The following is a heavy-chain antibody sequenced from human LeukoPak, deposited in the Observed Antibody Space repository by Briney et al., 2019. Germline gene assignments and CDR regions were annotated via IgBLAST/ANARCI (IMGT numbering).Heavy chain of an antibody. D-gene: IGHD1-26*01. J-gene: IGHJ3*02. Sequence: GGSLRLSCAASGFTVSSNYVSWVRQAPGKGLEWVSIIYSGGSTFYADSVKGRFTISRDNSKNTLYLQMNSLRAEDTAVYYCARGGSYLSAFDIWGQGTTVTVSS. V-gene: IGHV3-53*01. CDR3: ARGGSYLSAFDI. CDR1: GFTVSSNY. CDR2: IYSGGST.